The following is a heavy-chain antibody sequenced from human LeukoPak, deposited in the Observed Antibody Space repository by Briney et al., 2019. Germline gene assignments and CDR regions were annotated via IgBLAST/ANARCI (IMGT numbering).Heavy chain of an antibody. J-gene: IGHJ4*02. V-gene: IGHV3-21*01. Sequence: GGSLRLSCAASGFTFGSYSMNWVRQAPGKGLEWVSSISSSSSYINYADSVKGRFTISRDNAKNSLYLQMNSLRAEDTAVYYCARATDGDYVPYWGQGTLVTVSS. CDR1: GFTFGSYS. D-gene: IGHD4-17*01. CDR2: ISSSSSYI. CDR3: ARATDGDYVPY.